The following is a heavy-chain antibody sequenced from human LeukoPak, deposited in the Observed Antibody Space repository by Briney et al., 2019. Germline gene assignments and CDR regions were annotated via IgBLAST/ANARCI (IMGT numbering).Heavy chain of an antibody. V-gene: IGHV3-21*01. Sequence: GGSLRLSCAASGFTFSRYSMNWVRQAPGKGLEWVSSISISSSYIYYADSVKGRFTMSRDNAKNSLYLQMNRLRAEDTAVYYCARERQLERLAFGKEGSAFDYWGQGTLVTVSS. CDR1: GFTFSRYS. CDR2: ISISSSYI. J-gene: IGHJ4*02. CDR3: ARERQLERLAFGKEGSAFDY. D-gene: IGHD1-1*01.